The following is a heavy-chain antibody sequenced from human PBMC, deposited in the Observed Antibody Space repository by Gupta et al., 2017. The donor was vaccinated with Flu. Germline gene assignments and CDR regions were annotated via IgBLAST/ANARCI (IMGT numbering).Heavy chain of an antibody. CDR1: GFSFRSYS. CDR2: ISSSSSYI. D-gene: IGHD2-2*01. V-gene: IGHV3-21*01. J-gene: IGHJ4*02. Sequence: EVQLVESGGGLVKPGGSLRLSCAASGFSFRSYSMNWVRQAPGKGLEWVSSISSSSSYIYYADSVKGRFTISRDNAKNSLYLQMNSLRAEDTAVYYCASIVVVPAASPLDYWDQGTLVTVSS. CDR3: ASIVVVPAASPLDY.